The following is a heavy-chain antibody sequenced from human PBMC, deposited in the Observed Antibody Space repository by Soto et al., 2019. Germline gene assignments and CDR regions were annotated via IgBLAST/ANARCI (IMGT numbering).Heavy chain of an antibody. Sequence: GGSLRLSCAASGFTFSSYSMNWVRQAPGKGLEWVSSISSSSSYIYYADSVKGRFTISRDNAKSSLYLQMNSLRAEDTAVYYCARLPNTVTPYYFDYWGQGTLVTVSS. CDR3: ARLPNTVTPYYFDY. V-gene: IGHV3-21*01. D-gene: IGHD4-17*01. CDR1: GFTFSSYS. J-gene: IGHJ4*02. CDR2: ISSSSSYI.